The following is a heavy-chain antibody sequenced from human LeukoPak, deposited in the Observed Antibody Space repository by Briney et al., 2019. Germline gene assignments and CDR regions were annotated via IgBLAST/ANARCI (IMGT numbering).Heavy chain of an antibody. J-gene: IGHJ3*02. V-gene: IGHV3-74*01. CDR1: GFTFSSYW. D-gene: IGHD3-22*01. CDR2: INTDGSST. Sequence: GSLRLSCAASGFTFSSYWMHWVRQAPGKGLVWVSRINTDGSSTSYADSAKGRFTISRDNAKNTLYLQMNSLRAEDTAVYYCARVYYDSSGYSYDAFDIWGQGTMVTVSS. CDR3: ARVYYDSSGYSYDAFDI.